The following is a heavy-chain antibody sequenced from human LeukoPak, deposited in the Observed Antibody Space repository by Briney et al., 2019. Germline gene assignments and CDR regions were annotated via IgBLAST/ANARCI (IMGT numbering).Heavy chain of an antibody. CDR3: AREGSYYDFWSGYDY. D-gene: IGHD3-3*01. CDR1: GYTFTSYG. CDR2: ISAYNGNT. V-gene: IGHV1-18*01. J-gene: IGHJ4*02. Sequence: GASVKVSCKASGYTFTSYGISWVRQAPGQGLEWMGWISAYNGNTNYAQKLQGRVTMTTDTSTSTAYMELRSLRSDDTAVYYCAREGSYYDFWSGYDYWGQGTLVTVSS.